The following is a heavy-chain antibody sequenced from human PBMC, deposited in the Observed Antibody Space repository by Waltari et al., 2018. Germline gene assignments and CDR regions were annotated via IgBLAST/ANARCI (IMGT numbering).Heavy chain of an antibody. CDR2: NYNSGST. CDR3: ARDREHTHGRAFGI. V-gene: IGHV4-59*01. J-gene: IGHJ3*02. CDR1: GASISTYY. Sequence: QVQLQESGPGLVKPSETLSLTCTVSGASISTYYWSWIRKAPGKGLEWIGYNYNSGSTNYHPSLKSRVTISVDTSKNEISLKLSSVTAADSAVYYCARDREHTHGRAFGIGGQGIMVTVSP. D-gene: IGHD1-1*01.